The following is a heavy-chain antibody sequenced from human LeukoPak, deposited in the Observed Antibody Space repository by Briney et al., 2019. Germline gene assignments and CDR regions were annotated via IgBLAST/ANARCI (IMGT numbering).Heavy chain of an antibody. CDR3: ARSVSGSYPTFDY. D-gene: IGHD1-26*01. Sequence: GESLKISCKASGYTFTNYWIGWVRQMPGKGLEWMGIIYPGDSDTRYSPSFQGQVTIPADKSITTAYLQWSGLKASDTAMYYCARSVSGSYPTFDYWGQGTLVTVSS. V-gene: IGHV5-51*01. CDR1: GYTFTNYW. CDR2: IYPGDSDT. J-gene: IGHJ4*02.